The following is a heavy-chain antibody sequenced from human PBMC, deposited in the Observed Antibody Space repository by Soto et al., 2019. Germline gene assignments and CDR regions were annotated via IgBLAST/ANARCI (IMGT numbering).Heavy chain of an antibody. CDR3: AHTCYDYGEYWFDP. CDR2: IYWDDDK. V-gene: IGHV2-5*02. Sequence: QITLKESGPTLVKPTQTLTLTCTFSGFSLTTSGVGVGWIRQPPGKALEWLALIYWDDDKRYRPSLKTRLTITKDTSKNQVVLTLTNMDPVDTATYFCAHTCYDYGEYWFDPWGQGTLVTVSS. CDR1: GFSLTTSGVG. J-gene: IGHJ5*01. D-gene: IGHD4-17*01.